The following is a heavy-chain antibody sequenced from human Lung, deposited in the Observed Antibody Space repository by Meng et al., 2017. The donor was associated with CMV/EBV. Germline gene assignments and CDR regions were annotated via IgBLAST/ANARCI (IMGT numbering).Heavy chain of an antibody. D-gene: IGHD3-22*01. J-gene: IGHJ4*02. CDR3: TTDWYYYDSSGRRWFDY. V-gene: IGHV3-15*01. Sequence: SCXASGFTFSNAWMSWVRQAPGKGLEWVGRIKSKTDGGTTDYAAPVKGRFTISRDDSKNTLYLQVNSLKTEDTAVYYCTTDWYYYDSSGRRWFDYWGQGTLVTVSS. CDR2: IKSKTDGGTT. CDR1: GFTFSNAW.